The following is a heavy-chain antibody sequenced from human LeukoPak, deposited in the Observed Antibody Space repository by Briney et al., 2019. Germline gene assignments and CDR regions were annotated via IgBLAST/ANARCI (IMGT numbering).Heavy chain of an antibody. CDR2: ISSSGSTI. CDR1: GFTFSDYY. J-gene: IGHJ6*02. V-gene: IGHV3-11*01. Sequence: PGGSMRLSCAASGFTFSDYYMSWIRQAPGKGLEWVSYISSSGSTIYYADSVKGRFTISRDNAKNSLYLQMNSLRAEDTAVYYCASRYYYDMGMDVWGQGTTVTVSS. D-gene: IGHD3-22*01. CDR3: ASRYYYDMGMDV.